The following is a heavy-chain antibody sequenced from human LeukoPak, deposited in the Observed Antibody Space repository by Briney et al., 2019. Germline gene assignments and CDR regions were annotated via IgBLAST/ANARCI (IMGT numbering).Heavy chain of an antibody. V-gene: IGHV4-34*01. CDR1: GGSFSGYY. J-gene: IGHJ5*02. Sequence: SETLSLTCAVYGGSFSGYYWSWIRQPPGKGLEWIGEINHSGSTNYNPSLKSRVTISVDTYKKQFSLKLSSVTAADTAVYYCARAPRRHYDILTGYRNWFDPWGQGTLVTVSS. CDR2: INHSGST. D-gene: IGHD3-9*01. CDR3: ARAPRRHYDILTGYRNWFDP.